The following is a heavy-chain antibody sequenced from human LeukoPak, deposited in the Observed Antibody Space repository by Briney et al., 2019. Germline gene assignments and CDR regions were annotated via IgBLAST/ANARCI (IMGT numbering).Heavy chain of an antibody. CDR1: GGSFSGYY. D-gene: IGHD3-22*01. CDR3: ASSGDDSSGYYSSGASYFDY. J-gene: IGHJ4*02. CDR2: IDHSGST. V-gene: IGHV4-34*01. Sequence: SETLSLTCAVYGGSFSGYYWSWIRQPPGKGLEWIGEIDHSGSTNYNPSLKSRVTISVETSKNQFSLKLSSVTAADTAVYYCASSGDDSSGYYSSGASYFDYWGQGTLVTVSS.